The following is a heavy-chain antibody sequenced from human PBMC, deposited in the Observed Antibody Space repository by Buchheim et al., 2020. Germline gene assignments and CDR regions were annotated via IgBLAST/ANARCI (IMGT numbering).Heavy chain of an antibody. CDR2: ICFSGTT. CDR1: GDSIRNSDYY. J-gene: IGHJ4*02. Sequence: QVQLQESGPGLVRPSQTLSLTCTVSGDSIRNSDYYWSWFRQLPGKGLEWIGYICFSGTTYYNTSLESRLTISVDTSGNQFSLRLRSVTAADTAVYYWARKLDQGDYHFDYWGRETL. D-gene: IGHD3-10*01. V-gene: IGHV4-31*03. CDR3: ARKLDQGDYHFDY.